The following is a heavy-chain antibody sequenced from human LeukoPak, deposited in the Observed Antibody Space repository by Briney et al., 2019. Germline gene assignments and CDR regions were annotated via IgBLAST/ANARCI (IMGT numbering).Heavy chain of an antibody. J-gene: IGHJ3*02. CDR3: ARDEYNWNDVKDAFDI. CDR2: INTNTGNP. Sequence: ASVKVSCKASGYTFTSYAMNWVRQAPGQGLEWMGWINTNTGNPTYAQGFTGRFVFSLDTSVSTAYLQISSLKAEDTAVYYCARDEYNWNDVKDAFDIWGQGTMVTVSS. V-gene: IGHV7-4-1*02. D-gene: IGHD1-20*01. CDR1: GYTFTSYA.